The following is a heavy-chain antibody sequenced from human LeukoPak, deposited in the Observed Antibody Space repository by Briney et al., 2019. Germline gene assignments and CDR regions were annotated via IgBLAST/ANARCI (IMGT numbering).Heavy chain of an antibody. Sequence: GGPVKGSSKASGYGLSGYFMDWGRQSPGQGLEWVGWIGPNSGGTNFAQKFQGRVTTTRDTSISTTYMELSRLRSDDTAVYYCARELFYSSGTKSNRVDYWGQGTLVTVSS. CDR3: ARELFYSSGTKSNRVDY. V-gene: IGHV1-2*02. CDR1: GYGLSGYF. J-gene: IGHJ4*02. CDR2: IGPNSGGT. D-gene: IGHD6-19*01.